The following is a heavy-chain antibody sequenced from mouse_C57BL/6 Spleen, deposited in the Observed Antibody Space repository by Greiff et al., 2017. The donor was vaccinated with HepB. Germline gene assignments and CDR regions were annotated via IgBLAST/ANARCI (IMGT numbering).Heavy chain of an antibody. D-gene: IGHD2-4*01. J-gene: IGHJ4*01. V-gene: IGHV1-26*01. CDR3: AEGYDYDRAMDY. CDR1: GYTFTDYY. CDR2: INPNNGGT. Sequence: VQLQQSGPELVKPGASVKISCKASGYTFTDYYMNWVKQSHGKSLEWIGDINPNNGGTSYNQKFKGKATLTVDKSSSTAYMELRSLTSEDSAVYYCAEGYDYDRAMDYWGQGTSVTVSS.